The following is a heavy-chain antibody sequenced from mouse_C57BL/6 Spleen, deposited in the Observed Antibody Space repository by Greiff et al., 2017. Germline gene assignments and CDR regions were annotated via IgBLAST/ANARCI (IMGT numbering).Heavy chain of an antibody. V-gene: IGHV5-4*01. CDR3: AREALLYYGSSYWYFDV. D-gene: IGHD1-1*01. CDR1: GFTFSSYA. Sequence: EVQLVESGGGLVKPGGSLKLSCAASGFTFSSYAMSWVRQTPEKRLEWVATISDGGSYTYYPDNVKGRFTISRDNAKNNLYLQMSHLKSEDTAMYYCAREALLYYGSSYWYFDVWGTGTTVTVSS. CDR2: ISDGGSYT. J-gene: IGHJ1*03.